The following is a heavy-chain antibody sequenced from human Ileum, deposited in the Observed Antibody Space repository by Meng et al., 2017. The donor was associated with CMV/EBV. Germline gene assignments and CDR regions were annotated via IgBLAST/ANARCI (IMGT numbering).Heavy chain of an antibody. J-gene: IGHJ4*02. Sequence: QVQLQQWGSGLFKPSETLSLTCAVFGGSFSDNYWTWIRQPPGKGLEWVREVFHTGATNYNPSLKSRVTVSVDTSRNQFSLKLRSVTAADTAVYYCASARFDNWGQGTLVTVSS. CDR3: ASARFDN. V-gene: IGHV4-34*12. CDR1: GGSFSDNY. CDR2: VFHTGAT.